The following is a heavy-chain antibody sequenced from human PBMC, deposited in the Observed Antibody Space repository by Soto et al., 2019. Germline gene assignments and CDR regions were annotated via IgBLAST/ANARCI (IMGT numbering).Heavy chain of an antibody. CDR3: ARDSYYYDSSGYYYFDY. CDR2: ISAYNGNT. CDR1: GYTFTSYG. V-gene: IGHV1-18*01. D-gene: IGHD3-22*01. Sequence: VQLVQSGAEVKKPGASVKVSCKASGYTFTSYGISWVRQAPGQGLEWMGWISAYNGNTNYAQKLQGRVTMTTDTSTSIAYMELRSLRSDDTAVYYCARDSYYYDSSGYYYFDYWGQGTLVTVSS. J-gene: IGHJ4*02.